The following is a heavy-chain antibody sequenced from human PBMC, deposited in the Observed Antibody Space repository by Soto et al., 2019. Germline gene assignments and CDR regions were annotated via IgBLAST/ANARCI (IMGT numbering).Heavy chain of an antibody. CDR3: VRHGRVQLRPFDY. D-gene: IGHD1-1*01. CDR2: IYFGGTT. J-gene: IGHJ4*02. V-gene: IGHV4-59*04. CDR1: GFTFSNYA. Sequence: VQLVESGGGLVQPGGSLRLSCAASGFTFSNYAMNWVRQSPGKGLEWIASIYFGGTTYYNPSLKSRVSIFVDTSTNQFSLNLTSVTAADSSMYYCVRHGRVQLRPFDYWGQGTLVAVSS.